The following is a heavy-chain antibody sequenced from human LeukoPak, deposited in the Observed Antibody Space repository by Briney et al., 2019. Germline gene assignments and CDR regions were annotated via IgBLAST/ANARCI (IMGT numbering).Heavy chain of an antibody. CDR3: ARIGYSSSSLVY. J-gene: IGHJ4*02. CDR1: GFTFINYW. V-gene: IGHV3-7*01. CDR2: IKQDGSQI. D-gene: IGHD6-13*01. Sequence: GGSLRLSCAGSGFTFINYWMTWVRQAPGKGLEWVANIKQDGSQIYYVDSVKGRLTISRDNAKNSVYLQVNSLRVEDTAVYFCARIGYSSSSLVYWGQGTLVTVSS.